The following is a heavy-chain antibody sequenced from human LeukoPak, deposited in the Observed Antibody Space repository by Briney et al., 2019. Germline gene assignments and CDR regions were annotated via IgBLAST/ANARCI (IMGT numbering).Heavy chain of an antibody. D-gene: IGHD1-20*01. CDR3: ARDITGTTGGTYYYYMDV. J-gene: IGHJ6*03. CDR2: IYSGGST. CDR1: GFTFSSNY. V-gene: IGHV3-53*01. Sequence: GGXXRLSCAASGFTFSSNYMSWVRQAPGKGLEWVSVIYSGGSTYYSDSVTGRFTISRDNSKNTLYLQMNSLRAEDTAVYYCARDITGTTGGTYYYYMDVWGKGTTVTVSS.